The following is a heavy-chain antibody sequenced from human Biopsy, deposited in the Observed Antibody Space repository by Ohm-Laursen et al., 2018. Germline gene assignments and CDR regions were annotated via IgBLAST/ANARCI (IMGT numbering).Heavy chain of an antibody. V-gene: IGHV1-2*04. CDR1: AHSVTGYH. CDR3: TRGGYYYDSLAYYYWFDP. D-gene: IGHD3-22*01. Sequence: GSSVKASCKLSAHSVTGYHVHWVRQAPGHGIGWMGWVNAKIADTNYAQKFQEWVTITRDTCISTTYVDLSSLRSDDPAVYYCTRGGYYYDSLAYYYWFDPWGQGTLVTVSS. J-gene: IGHJ5*02. CDR2: VNAKIADT.